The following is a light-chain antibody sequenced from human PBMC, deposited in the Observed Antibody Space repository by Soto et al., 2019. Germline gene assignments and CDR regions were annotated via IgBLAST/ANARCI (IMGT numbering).Light chain of an antibody. CDR1: SSDVGAYNY. CDR3: AAWDDSLSGRV. CDR2: EVI. Sequence: QSALTQPASVSGSPGQSITISCTGTSSDVGAYNYVSWFQQHPGKAPKLMIYEVINRPSGVSNRFSGSKSGNTASLTISRLQPEDEADYYCAAWDDSLSGRVFGGGTKLTVL. V-gene: IGLV2-14*01. J-gene: IGLJ3*02.